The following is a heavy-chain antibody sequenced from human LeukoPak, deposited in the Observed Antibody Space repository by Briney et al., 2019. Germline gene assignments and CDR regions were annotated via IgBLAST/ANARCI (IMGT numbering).Heavy chain of an antibody. CDR3: ARGYCSGGSCYSGDAFDI. CDR2: ISGGSSTI. J-gene: IGHJ3*02. Sequence: GGSLRLSCAASGFTFSSYSMNWVRQAPGRGLEWVSYISGGSSTIYYADSVKGRFTISRDNAKNSLYLQMNSLRDEDTAVYYCARGYCSGGSCYSGDAFDIWGQGTMVTVSS. CDR1: GFTFSSYS. V-gene: IGHV3-48*02. D-gene: IGHD2-15*01.